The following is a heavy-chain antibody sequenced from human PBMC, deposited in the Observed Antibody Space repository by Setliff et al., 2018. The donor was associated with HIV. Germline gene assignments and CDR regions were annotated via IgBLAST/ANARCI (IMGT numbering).Heavy chain of an antibody. D-gene: IGHD3-22*01. V-gene: IGHV1-18*01. Sequence: ASVKVSCKASGYTFRSYGISWVRQAPGQGLEWMGWISTYNGNTNYAQKVQGRVTMTRDTSTHTVYMELSSLRSEDTAVYYCAKDDRYYYDTSGSPSNWFDPWGQGTQVTVSS. CDR2: ISTYNGNT. CDR1: GYTFRSYG. J-gene: IGHJ5*02. CDR3: AKDDRYYYDTSGSPSNWFDP.